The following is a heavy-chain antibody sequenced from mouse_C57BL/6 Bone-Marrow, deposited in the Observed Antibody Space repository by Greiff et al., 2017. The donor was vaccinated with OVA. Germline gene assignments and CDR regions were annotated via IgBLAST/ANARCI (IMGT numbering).Heavy chain of an antibody. CDR2: IYPRSGNT. CDR1: GYTFTSYG. V-gene: IGHV1-81*01. D-gene: IGHD1-1*01. J-gene: IGHJ1*03. Sequence: VKLMESGAELARPGASVKLSCKASGYTFTSYGISWVKQRTGQGLEWIGEIYPRSGNTYYNEKFKGKATLTADKSSSTAYMELRSLTTEDSAVYFCARKDYGSSYWWFDVWGTGTTVTVSA. CDR3: ARKDYGSSYWWFDV.